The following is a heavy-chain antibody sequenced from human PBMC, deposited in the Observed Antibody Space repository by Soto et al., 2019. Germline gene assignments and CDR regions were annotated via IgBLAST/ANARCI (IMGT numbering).Heavy chain of an antibody. V-gene: IGHV4-34*01. CDR1: GGSFGGYH. J-gene: IGHJ1*01. D-gene: IGHD1-1*01. Sequence: QVQLQQWGAGLLKPSETLSLTCTVYGGSFGGYHWSWIRQPPGKGLEWIGEIDHSGSTNYNPSLKSRVTISVDTSKNQFSLKLSFVTAADTAIYYCARDPRVLGDNTPYFQKWGQGTLVTVSS. CDR3: ARDPRVLGDNTPYFQK. CDR2: IDHSGST.